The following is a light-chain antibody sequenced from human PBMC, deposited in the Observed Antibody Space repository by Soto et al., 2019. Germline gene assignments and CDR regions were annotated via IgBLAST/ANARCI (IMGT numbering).Light chain of an antibody. CDR1: SSDVGGYNY. CDR3: CSYAGSYYYV. Sequence: QSVLTQPRSVSGSPGQSVTISCTGTSSDVGGYNYVSWYQEQPGKAPKLMIYDVSKRPSGVPDRFSGSKSGNTASLTISGLQAEDEADYYCCSYAGSYYYVLGNGTKVTVL. J-gene: IGLJ1*01. V-gene: IGLV2-11*01. CDR2: DVS.